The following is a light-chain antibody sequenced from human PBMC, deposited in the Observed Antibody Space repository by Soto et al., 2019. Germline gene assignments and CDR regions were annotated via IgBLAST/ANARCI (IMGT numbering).Light chain of an antibody. Sequence: EIVLTQSPGVLSLSPGERATLSCRASQSVSSSYLAWYQQKPGQAPRLLIYGASSRATGIPDRFSGSGSGTDFTLTISRLEPEDFAVYYCQQRNNWPLTFGGGTKVDIK. CDR1: QSVSSSY. CDR2: GAS. V-gene: IGKV3D-20*02. CDR3: QQRNNWPLT. J-gene: IGKJ4*02.